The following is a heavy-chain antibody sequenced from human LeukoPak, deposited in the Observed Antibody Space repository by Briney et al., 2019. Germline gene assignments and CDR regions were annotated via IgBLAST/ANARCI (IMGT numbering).Heavy chain of an antibody. Sequence: SETLSFTGPASVGPSGGTTWSWFGKPPGKGLEWIGYIYYSGSTNYNPSLKSRVTISVDTSKNQFSLKLSSVTAADTAVYYCARDSDYHDYWGQGTLVTVSS. CDR1: VGPSGGTT. V-gene: IGHV4-59*13. D-gene: IGHD1-26*01. CDR3: ARDSDYHDY. J-gene: IGHJ4*02. CDR2: IYYSGST.